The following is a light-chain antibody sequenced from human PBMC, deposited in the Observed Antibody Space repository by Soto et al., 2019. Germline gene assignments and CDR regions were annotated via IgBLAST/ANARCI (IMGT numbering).Light chain of an antibody. V-gene: IGLV1-44*01. CDR3: AAWDDSLNGHVV. Sequence: QSVLTQPPSAPGTPGQRVTISCSGSSSNIGSNTVNWYQQLPGTAPKLLIYSNNQRPSGVPDRFSGSRSGTSASLAISGLQSEDEGDYYCAAWDDSLNGHVVFGGGTKLTVL. CDR2: SNN. CDR1: SSNIGSNT. J-gene: IGLJ2*01.